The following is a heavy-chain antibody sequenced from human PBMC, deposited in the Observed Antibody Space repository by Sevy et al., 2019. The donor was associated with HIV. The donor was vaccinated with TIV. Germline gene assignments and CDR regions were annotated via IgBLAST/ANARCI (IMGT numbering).Heavy chain of an antibody. D-gene: IGHD3-3*01. Sequence: GGSLRLSCAASGFTFSSYAMSWVRQAPGKGLEWVSAISGSGGSTYYADSVKGRFTIPRDNSKNTLYLQMNSLRAEDTAVYYCARLRFLDTIAFDIRGQGTMVTVSS. J-gene: IGHJ3*02. V-gene: IGHV3-23*01. CDR2: ISGSGGST. CDR1: GFTFSSYA. CDR3: ARLRFLDTIAFDI.